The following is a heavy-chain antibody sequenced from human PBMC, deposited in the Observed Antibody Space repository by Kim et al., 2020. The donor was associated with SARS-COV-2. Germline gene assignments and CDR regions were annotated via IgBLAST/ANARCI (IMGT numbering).Heavy chain of an antibody. Sequence: ASVKVSCKVSGYTLTELSMHWVRQAPGKGLEWMGGFDPEDGETIYAQKFQGRVTMTEDTSTDTAYMELSSLRSEDTAVYYCATVYPNTGGQILFDYWGQGTLVTVSS. J-gene: IGHJ4*02. D-gene: IGHD2-2*02. CDR3: ATVYPNTGGQILFDY. V-gene: IGHV1-24*01. CDR2: FDPEDGET. CDR1: GYTLTELS.